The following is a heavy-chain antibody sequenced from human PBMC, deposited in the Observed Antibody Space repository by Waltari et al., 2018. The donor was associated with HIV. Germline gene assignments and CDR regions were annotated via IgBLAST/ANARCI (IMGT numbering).Heavy chain of an antibody. V-gene: IGHV1-69*04. CDR2: IIPILGIA. CDR1: GGTFRSYA. CDR3: ARVGLDGDYYFDY. Sequence: QVQLVQSGAEVKKPGSSVKVSCKASGGTFRSYAISWVRQAPGQGLEWMGRIIPILGIANYAQKFQGRVTITADKSTSTAYMELSSLRSEDTAVYYCARVGLDGDYYFDYWGQGTLVTVSS. D-gene: IGHD4-17*01. J-gene: IGHJ4*02.